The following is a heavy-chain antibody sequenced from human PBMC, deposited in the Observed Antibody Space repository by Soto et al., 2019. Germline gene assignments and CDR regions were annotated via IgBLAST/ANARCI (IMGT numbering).Heavy chain of an antibody. V-gene: IGHV4-39*01. CDR3: ASPFSYYYDSSGYYYVRYFQH. CDR2: IYYSGST. Sequence: SVTCTVSGGSISSSSYYWGWIRQPPGKGLEWIGSIYYSGSTYYNPSLKSRVTISVDTSKNQFSLKLSSVTAADTAVYYCASPFSYYYDSSGYYYVRYFQHWGQGTLVTVSS. CDR1: GGSISSSSYY. J-gene: IGHJ1*01. D-gene: IGHD3-22*01.